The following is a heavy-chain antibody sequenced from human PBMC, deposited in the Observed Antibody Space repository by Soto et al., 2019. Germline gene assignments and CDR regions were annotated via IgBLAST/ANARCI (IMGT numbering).Heavy chain of an antibody. CDR2: MNPNSGNT. CDR3: ARGNSVHSSCWYGDVDY. Sequence: QVQLVQSGAEVKKPGASVKVSCKASGYTFTSYDINWVRQATGQGLEWMGWMNPNSGNTGYAQKFPGRVTITRNTSISTAYMELSSLRSEDTAVYYCARGNSVHSSCWYGDVDYWGQGTLVTVSS. V-gene: IGHV1-8*01. D-gene: IGHD6-19*01. J-gene: IGHJ4*02. CDR1: GYTFTSYD.